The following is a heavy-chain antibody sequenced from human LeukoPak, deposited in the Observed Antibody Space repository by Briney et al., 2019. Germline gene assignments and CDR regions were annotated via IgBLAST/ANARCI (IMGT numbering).Heavy chain of an antibody. J-gene: IGHJ5*02. V-gene: IGHV1-69*05. D-gene: IGHD6-6*01. Sequence: SVKVSCKASGGTFSSYAISWVRQAPGQGLEWMGRIIPIFGTANYAQKFQGRVTITTDESTSTAYMELSSLRSEDTAVYYCARETGIAAQFDPWGQGTLVTVSS. CDR1: GGTFSSYA. CDR2: IIPIFGTA. CDR3: ARETGIAAQFDP.